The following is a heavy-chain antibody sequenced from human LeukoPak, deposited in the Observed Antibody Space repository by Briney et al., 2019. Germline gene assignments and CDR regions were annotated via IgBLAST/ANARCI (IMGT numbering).Heavy chain of an antibody. Sequence: ASVTVSCKASGYTFTVYYIHWVRQAPGQGLGWMGWINPHSGGTNYAQKFQGGVTMTRDTSITTAYMELSSLRSDDAAVYYCARDVGEYCSSTNCYASHYWGQGTLVTVSA. J-gene: IGHJ4*02. V-gene: IGHV1-2*02. CDR3: ARDVGEYCSSTNCYASHY. D-gene: IGHD2-2*01. CDR1: GYTFTVYY. CDR2: INPHSGGT.